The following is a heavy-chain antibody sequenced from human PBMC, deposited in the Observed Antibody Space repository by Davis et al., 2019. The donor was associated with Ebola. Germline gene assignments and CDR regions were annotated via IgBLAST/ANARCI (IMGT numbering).Heavy chain of an antibody. CDR3: ARGDYIWGSYRHLDY. D-gene: IGHD3-16*02. V-gene: IGHV1-3*01. CDR2: INAGNGNT. Sequence: ASVKVSCKASGYTFTSYAMHWVRQAPGQRLEWMGWINAGNGNTKYSQKFQGRVTITRDTSASTAYMELSSLRSEDTAVYYCARGDYIWGSYRHLDYWGQGTLVTVSS. J-gene: IGHJ4*02. CDR1: GYTFTSYA.